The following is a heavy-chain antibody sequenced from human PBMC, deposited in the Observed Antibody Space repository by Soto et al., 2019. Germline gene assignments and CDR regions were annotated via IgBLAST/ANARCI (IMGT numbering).Heavy chain of an antibody. J-gene: IGHJ4*02. CDR3: ARSVEGHFDY. CDR2: MTSDMKTI. V-gene: IGHV3-48*02. D-gene: IGHD6-19*01. CDR1: GFTFRIYS. Sequence: EVQLVESGGGLVQPGGSLRLSCAASGFTFRIYSMNWIRQAPGKGLEWVSYMTSDMKTIHYADSVKGRFTISRDNARNSVYLLMTSLRDEDTAVYYCARSVEGHFDYWGQGTLVTVSS.